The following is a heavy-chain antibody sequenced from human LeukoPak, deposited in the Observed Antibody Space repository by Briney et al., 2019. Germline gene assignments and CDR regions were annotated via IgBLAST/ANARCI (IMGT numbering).Heavy chain of an antibody. D-gene: IGHD3-3*01. J-gene: IGHJ4*02. CDR2: INSNSGGT. V-gene: IGHV1-2*02. CDR3: ASSRFLEWLYVLDY. Sequence: GASVKVSCKDSGYTFSGYYMHWVRQAPGQGLEWMGWINSNSGGTNYAQKFQGRVTMTRETSISTAYMDLRRLTSDDTAVYYCASSRFLEWLYVLDYWGQGTLVTVSS. CDR1: GYTFSGYY.